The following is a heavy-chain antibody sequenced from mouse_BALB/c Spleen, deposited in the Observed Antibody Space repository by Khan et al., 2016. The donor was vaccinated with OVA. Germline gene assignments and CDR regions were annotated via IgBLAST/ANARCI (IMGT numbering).Heavy chain of an antibody. V-gene: IGHV1S81*02. CDR2: INPSNGRT. D-gene: IGHD2-1*01. CDR3: ARLLINFDY. J-gene: IGHJ2*01. Sequence: QVQLQQSGAELVNPGASVNLSCKASGYTLTSSWMHWVKQRPGQGLEWIGEINPSNGRTNYNEKFKSKATLTVDKSSSTAYMQLSSPTSEDSAVYYCARLLINFDYWGQGTTLTVSS. CDR1: GYTLTSSW.